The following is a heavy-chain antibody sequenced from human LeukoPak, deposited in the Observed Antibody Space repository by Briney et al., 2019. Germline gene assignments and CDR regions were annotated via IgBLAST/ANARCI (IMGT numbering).Heavy chain of an antibody. CDR3: ARIGTMITFGGVIRYFDY. CDR1: GFTFSSYW. CDR2: ISSSGSTI. Sequence: GGSLRLSCAASGFTFSSYWMSWVRQAPGKGLEWVSYISSSGSTIYYADSVKGRFTISRDNAKNSLYLQMNSLRAEDTAVYYCARIGTMITFGGVIRYFDYWGQGTLVTVSS. D-gene: IGHD3-16*02. V-gene: IGHV3-48*04. J-gene: IGHJ4*02.